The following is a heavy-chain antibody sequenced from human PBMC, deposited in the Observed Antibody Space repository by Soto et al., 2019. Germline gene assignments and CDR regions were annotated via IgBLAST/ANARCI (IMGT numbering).Heavy chain of an antibody. Sequence: ETLSLTCTVSGGSISSYYWSWIRQPPGAGLEWIGEINHTGSTNYNPSLKSRVTISVDTSKNQFSLKLTSVTAADTAVYYCARDKITGLFDYWGQGTLVTVSS. CDR2: INHTGST. CDR3: ARDKITGLFDY. J-gene: IGHJ4*02. V-gene: IGHV4-34*01. D-gene: IGHD2-8*02. CDR1: GGSISSYY.